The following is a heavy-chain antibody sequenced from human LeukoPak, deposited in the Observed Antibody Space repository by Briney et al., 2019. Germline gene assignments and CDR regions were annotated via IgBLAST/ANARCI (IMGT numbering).Heavy chain of an antibody. D-gene: IGHD6-13*01. V-gene: IGHV3-48*04. CDR3: AREQAAPGYFDY. CDR1: GFTFSNYG. Sequence: GGSLRLSCVASGFTFSNYGMSWVRQAPGKGLEWVSLVSAAGNTKHYADSVKGRFTISRDNAKNSLYLQMNSLRAEDTAVYYCAREQAAPGYFDYWGQGTLVTVSS. CDR2: VSAAGNTK. J-gene: IGHJ4*02.